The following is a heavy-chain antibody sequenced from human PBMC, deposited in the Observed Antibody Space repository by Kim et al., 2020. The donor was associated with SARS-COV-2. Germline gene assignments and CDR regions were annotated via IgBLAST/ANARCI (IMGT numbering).Heavy chain of an antibody. J-gene: IGHJ4*02. V-gene: IGHV3-23*01. D-gene: IGHD3-10*01. CDR3: AKRYYFDSGNFDY. CDR2: ISGNGAST. Sequence: GGSLRLSCAASGFTFSSYAMSWVRQAPGKGLEWVSAISGNGASTYYADSVKGRFTISRDNSENTLHLQMNRLRAEDTAVDYCAKRYYFDSGNFDYCGPGT. CDR1: GFTFSSYA.